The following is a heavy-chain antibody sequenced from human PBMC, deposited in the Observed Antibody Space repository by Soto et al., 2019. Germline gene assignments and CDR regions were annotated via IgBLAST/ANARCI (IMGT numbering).Heavy chain of an antibody. Sequence: SDTLSRTFNTSVGSISNYHWSWIRQPPGKGLEWIGYISNSGSTNYNPSLESRVTISVDTSKNQISLNLTSVTAADTAIYYCAATPRYWGQG. D-gene: IGHD1-26*01. J-gene: IGHJ4*02. CDR1: VGSISNYH. V-gene: IGHV4-59*07. CDR2: ISNSGST. CDR3: AATPRY.